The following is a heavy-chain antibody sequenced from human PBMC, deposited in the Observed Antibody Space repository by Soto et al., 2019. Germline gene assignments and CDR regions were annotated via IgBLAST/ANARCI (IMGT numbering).Heavy chain of an antibody. Sequence: QVQLVQSGAEVKKPGASVKVSCKASGSTFTSYDINWVRQATGQGLEWMGWMNPNSGNTDYAQKFQGRVTMTRNTSISTASMELNSLRSEDTAVYYCARGRSAAGAGWFDPWGQGTLVTVSS. CDR2: MNPNSGNT. CDR3: ARGRSAAGAGWFDP. D-gene: IGHD6-13*01. V-gene: IGHV1-8*01. CDR1: GSTFTSYD. J-gene: IGHJ5*02.